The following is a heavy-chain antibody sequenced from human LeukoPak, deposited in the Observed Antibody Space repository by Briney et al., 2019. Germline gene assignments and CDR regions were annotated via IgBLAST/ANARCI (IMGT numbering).Heavy chain of an antibody. CDR2: ISSSSSTI. D-gene: IGHD3-10*01. Sequence: QPGGSLRLSCAASGFTFSRFSMNWVRRAPGRGEVWVSYISSSSSTIYYADCVKGRFTISRDNAKNSLYLQIIRLRAEDTAVYYCARDSSWYIDYWGQGTLVTVSS. CDR1: GFTFSRFS. V-gene: IGHV3-48*01. J-gene: IGHJ4*02. CDR3: ARDSSWYIDY.